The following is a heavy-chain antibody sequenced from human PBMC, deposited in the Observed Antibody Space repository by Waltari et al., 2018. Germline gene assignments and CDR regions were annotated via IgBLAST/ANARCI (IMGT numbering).Heavy chain of an antibody. D-gene: IGHD3-10*01. CDR2: INYDGSEK. V-gene: IGHV3-7*03. CDR1: EFDFSTYW. Sequence: EVQVVESGGGLVQPGGSLRLSCEVSEFDFSTYWMTWVRQASGRGLEVVANINYDGSEKNYVDAVKCRFSISRDNARNSVYLQMNSLRAEDTAVYYCATYRWLGYWGQGTQVTVSS. J-gene: IGHJ4*02. CDR3: ATYRWLGY.